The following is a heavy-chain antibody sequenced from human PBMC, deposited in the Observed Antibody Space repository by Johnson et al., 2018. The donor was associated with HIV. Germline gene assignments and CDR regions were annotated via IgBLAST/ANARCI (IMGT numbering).Heavy chain of an antibody. J-gene: IGHJ3*02. CDR2: INSDGSST. CDR3: AKDIASGYTNGGTPDI. CDR1: GFTFSSYW. D-gene: IGHD6-19*01. V-gene: IGHV3-74*01. Sequence: VQLVESGGGLVQPGGSLRLSCAASGFTFSSYWMHWVRQAPGKGLVWVSRINSDGSSTSYADSVKGRFTISRDNAKNTLYLQMNSLRAEDTAVYYCAKDIASGYTNGGTPDIWGQGTMVTVSS.